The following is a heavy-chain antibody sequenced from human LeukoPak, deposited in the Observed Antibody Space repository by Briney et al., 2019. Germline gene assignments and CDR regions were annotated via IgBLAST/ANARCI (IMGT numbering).Heavy chain of an antibody. D-gene: IGHD3-22*01. CDR1: GFTFSSYA. V-gene: IGHV3-23*01. J-gene: IGHJ3*02. Sequence: GGSLRLSCAASGFTFSSYAMTWVRQAPGNGLEWVSGIRGSGDSTYFADSVKGRFTISRDNSKNVLYLQMNSLRAEDTAVYYCAKDPGYYDSSGYWYIWGQGTMVTVSS. CDR3: AKDPGYYDSSGYWYI. CDR2: IRGSGDST.